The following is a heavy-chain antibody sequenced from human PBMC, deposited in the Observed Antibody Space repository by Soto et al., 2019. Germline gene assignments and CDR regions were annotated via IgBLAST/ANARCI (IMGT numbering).Heavy chain of an antibody. J-gene: IGHJ4*02. V-gene: IGHV1-18*04. CDR3: ARPNKLLWFGELPYPPDY. CDR1: GYTFTSYG. CDR2: ISAYNGNT. Sequence: ASVKVSCKASGYTFTSYGISWVRQAPGQGLEWMGWISAYNGNTNYAQKLQGRVTMTTDTSTSTAYMELRSLRSDDTAVYYCARPNKLLWFGELPYPPDYWGQGTLVTSPQ. D-gene: IGHD3-10*01.